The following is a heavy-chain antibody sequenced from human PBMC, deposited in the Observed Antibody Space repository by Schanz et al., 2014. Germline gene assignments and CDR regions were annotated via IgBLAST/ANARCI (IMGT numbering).Heavy chain of an antibody. V-gene: IGHV1-46*03. Sequence: QVQLVQSGAEVKKPGASVRLSCEASGYTFTSYYIHWFRQAPGQGLEWMGLINPSVGNTNYAQKFRGRVTMTRDTSTSTVYMELSSLRSEDTAVYYCARDGEAAAGCDYWGQGTLVTVSS. D-gene: IGHD6-13*01. CDR1: GYTFTSYY. J-gene: IGHJ4*02. CDR2: INPSVGNT. CDR3: ARDGEAAAGCDY.